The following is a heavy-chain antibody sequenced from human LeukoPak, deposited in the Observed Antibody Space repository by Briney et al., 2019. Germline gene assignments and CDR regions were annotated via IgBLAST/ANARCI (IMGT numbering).Heavy chain of an antibody. CDR1: GGTFSGYY. D-gene: IGHD2/OR15-2a*01. V-gene: IGHV4-34*01. CDR2: INHSGST. J-gene: IGHJ3*02. Sequence: SETLSLTCVVSGGTFSGYYWNWIRQSPGKGLEWIGEINHSGSTTYNPAFKSRVTISVDTSKRQFSLKLNSLTAADTALYFCARSLLWPTGAFDIWDQGTMVTVSS. CDR3: ARSLLWPTGAFDI.